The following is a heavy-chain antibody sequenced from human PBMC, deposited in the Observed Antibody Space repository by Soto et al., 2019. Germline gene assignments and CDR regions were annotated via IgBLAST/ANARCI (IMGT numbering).Heavy chain of an antibody. Sequence: GASVKVSCKASGGTFSRYAISWVRQAPGRGLEWMGGIIPLFGTTNYAQKFRGRVTVTADESTSTVYMEVRSLRFEDTAVYYCARAHGSSWYNWFDPWGQGTLVTV. J-gene: IGHJ5*02. D-gene: IGHD6-13*01. CDR3: ARAHGSSWYNWFDP. V-gene: IGHV1-69*13. CDR1: GGTFSRYA. CDR2: IIPLFGTT.